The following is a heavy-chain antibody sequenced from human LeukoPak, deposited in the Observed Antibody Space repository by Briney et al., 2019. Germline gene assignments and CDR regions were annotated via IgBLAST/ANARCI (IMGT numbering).Heavy chain of an antibody. V-gene: IGHV4-59*01. CDR3: ARGSHYALLSDDY. CDR1: GGSISSSY. CDR2: IYYSGST. D-gene: IGHD3-16*01. J-gene: IGHJ4*02. Sequence: PSETLSLTCTVSGGSISSSYWGWIRQPPGKGLEWIGYIYYSGSTNYNPSLKSRVTISVDTSKNQFSLKLSSVTAADTAVYYCARGSHYALLSDDYWGQGTLVTVSS.